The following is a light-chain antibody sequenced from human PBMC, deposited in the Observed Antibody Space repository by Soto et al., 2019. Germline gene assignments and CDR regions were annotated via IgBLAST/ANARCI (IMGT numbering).Light chain of an antibody. Sequence: DIVMTQSPLSLPVTPGEPASISCRSSQSLLHSNGYNYLDWYLQKPGQPPQLLIYEVSNRFSGTPDRFSGSGSGTDFTLKISRVEAEDVAIYYCMQTIQLPWTLGQGTKVDIK. CDR1: QSLLHSNGYNY. CDR2: EVS. V-gene: IGKV2D-29*01. CDR3: MQTIQLPWT. J-gene: IGKJ1*01.